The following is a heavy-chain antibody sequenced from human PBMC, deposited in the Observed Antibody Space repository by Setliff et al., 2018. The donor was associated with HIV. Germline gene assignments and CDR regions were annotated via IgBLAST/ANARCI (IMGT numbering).Heavy chain of an antibody. CDR1: GYTFSRYA. V-gene: IGHV1-3*01. Sequence: ASVKVSCKASGYTFSRYAMHWVRQAPGQRLEWMGWINAGNGNTKYSQKFQGRVSIARDTSASTAYMELSNLRAEDTAVYYCARSRSTRDAFDIWGQGTMVTVSS. CDR2: INAGNGNT. D-gene: IGHD1-1*01. CDR3: ARSRSTRDAFDI. J-gene: IGHJ3*02.